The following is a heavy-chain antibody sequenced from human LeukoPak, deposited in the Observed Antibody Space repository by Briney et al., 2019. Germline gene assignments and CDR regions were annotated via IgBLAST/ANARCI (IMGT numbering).Heavy chain of an antibody. CDR3: ARDVRFYDTSAYAYFDY. Sequence: SETLSLTCTVSGGSIRSYYWSWIRQPPGKGLEWIGYIYHSGSTNYNPSLKSRATISLDTSKSQFSLKLSSVTTADTAVYYCARDVRFYDTSAYAYFDYWGQGTLVTVSS. CDR1: GGSIRSYY. J-gene: IGHJ4*02. D-gene: IGHD3-22*01. CDR2: IYHSGST. V-gene: IGHV4-59*01.